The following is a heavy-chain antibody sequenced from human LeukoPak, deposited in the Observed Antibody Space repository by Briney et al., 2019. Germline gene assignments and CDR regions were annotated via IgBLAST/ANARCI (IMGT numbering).Heavy chain of an antibody. CDR2: INPNSGGT. D-gene: IGHD6-13*01. Sequence: ASVKVSCKASGYTFTGYSIHWVRRAPGQGLEWMGRINPNSGGTNYAQKFQGRFTMTRDTSISTAYMELSRLISDDTAVYYCARDRGSSWLDYWGPGTLVTVSS. J-gene: IGHJ4*02. V-gene: IGHV1-2*06. CDR3: ARDRGSSWLDY. CDR1: GYTFTGYS.